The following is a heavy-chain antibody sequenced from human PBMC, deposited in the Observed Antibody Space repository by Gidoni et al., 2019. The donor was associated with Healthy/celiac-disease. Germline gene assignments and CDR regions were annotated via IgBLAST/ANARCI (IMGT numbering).Heavy chain of an antibody. Sequence: EVQLVESGGGLVQPGGSLRLSCAASGFTFSSYWMSWVRQAPGKGLEWVANIKQDGSEKYYVDSVKGRFTISRDNAKNSLYLQMNSLRAEDTAVYYCARDKHWNLVYYYYGMDVWGQGTTVTVSS. J-gene: IGHJ6*02. CDR2: IKQDGSEK. CDR1: GFTFSSYW. CDR3: ARDKHWNLVYYYYGMDV. D-gene: IGHD1-1*01. V-gene: IGHV3-7*03.